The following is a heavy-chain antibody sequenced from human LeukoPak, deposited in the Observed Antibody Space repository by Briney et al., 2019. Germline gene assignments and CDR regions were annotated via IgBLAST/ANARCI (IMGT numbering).Heavy chain of an antibody. Sequence: DPEDGETLYAQRFHGRVTMTKDTSTDTVYMELSSLKSEDTAVYYCAAPSGSFLGYYYGMDVWGQGTTVTVSS. CDR2: DPEDGET. D-gene: IGHD1-26*01. V-gene: IGHV1-24*01. CDR3: AAPSGSFLGYYYGMDV. J-gene: IGHJ6*02.